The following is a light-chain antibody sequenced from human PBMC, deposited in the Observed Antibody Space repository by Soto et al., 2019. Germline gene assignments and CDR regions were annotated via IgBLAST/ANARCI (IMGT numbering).Light chain of an antibody. CDR1: QSVSSY. V-gene: IGKV3-11*01. J-gene: IGKJ4*01. CDR3: QQRSNWPLT. CDR2: DAS. Sequence: EIVWTQCPATLSWSRAERAALCCRASQSVSSYLAWYQQKPGQAPRLLIYDASNRATGIPARFSGSGSGTDFTLTISSLEPEDFAVYYCQQRSNWPLTFGGGTKVDIK.